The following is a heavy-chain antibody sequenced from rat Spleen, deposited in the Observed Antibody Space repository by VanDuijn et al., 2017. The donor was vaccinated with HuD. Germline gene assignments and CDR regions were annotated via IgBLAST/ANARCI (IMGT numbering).Heavy chain of an antibody. V-gene: IGHV5-7*01. CDR1: GFTLSDYN. CDR3: ARHGRGERTYYYVMDV. D-gene: IGHD4-3*01. J-gene: IGHJ4*01. CDR2: IRTSGSRT. Sequence: EVQLVKSGGGLVQPGRSLKLSYAASGFTLSDYNMAWVRRAPKKVLEWVATIRTSGSRTYYPDSVRDRFTISRDNAKRILYLQMDNLKSEDTATYYCARHGRGERTYYYVMDVWGQGASVTVSS.